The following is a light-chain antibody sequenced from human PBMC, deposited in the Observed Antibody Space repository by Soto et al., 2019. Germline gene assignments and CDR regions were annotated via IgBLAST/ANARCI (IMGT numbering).Light chain of an antibody. CDR1: QSINRG. CDR3: QQYSHYWT. V-gene: IGKV1-5*01. J-gene: IGKJ1*01. Sequence: DIQMTQSPSTLPASVGDRVTITCRASQSINRGLAWYQQKPGKAPKLLIYDASSLESGVPSRFSGSGSGTEFTLTISSLQPDDFATYYCQQYSHYWTFGQGTKVEIK. CDR2: DAS.